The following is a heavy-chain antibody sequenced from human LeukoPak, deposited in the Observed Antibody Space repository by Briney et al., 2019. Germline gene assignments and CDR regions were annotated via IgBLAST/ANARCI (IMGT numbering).Heavy chain of an antibody. J-gene: IGHJ4*02. CDR1: GFTFSSFG. V-gene: IGHV3-30*18. CDR3: TKDQSILWFAFDY. Sequence: GRSLSLSCAASGFTFSSFGMHWVRQAPGKGLEWVAVVSYDGENKYYADSVKGRFTISRDNSKNTVHLQMNSLRPEDTAVYHCTKDQSILWFAFDYWGQGALVTVSS. CDR2: VSYDGENK. D-gene: IGHD3-10*01.